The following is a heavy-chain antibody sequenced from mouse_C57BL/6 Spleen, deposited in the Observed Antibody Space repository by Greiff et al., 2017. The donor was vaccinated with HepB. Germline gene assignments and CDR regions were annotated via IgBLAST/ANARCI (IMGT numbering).Heavy chain of an antibody. Sequence: EVKVEESGGGLVQPGGSLSLSCAASGFTFTDYYMSWVRQPPGKALEWLGFIRNKANGYTTEYSASVKGRFTISRDNSQSILYLQMNALRAEDSATYYCARYISYYGRGYAMDYWGQGTSVTVSS. CDR1: GFTFTDYY. V-gene: IGHV7-3*01. J-gene: IGHJ4*01. CDR3: ARYISYYGRGYAMDY. D-gene: IGHD1-1*01. CDR2: IRNKANGYTT.